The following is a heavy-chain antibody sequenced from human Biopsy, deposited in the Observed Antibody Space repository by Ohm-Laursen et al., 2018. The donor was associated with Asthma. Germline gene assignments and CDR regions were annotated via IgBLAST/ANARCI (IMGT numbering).Heavy chain of an antibody. CDR2: IYYSGTT. CDR3: VRGSSSWHHGPFHYYYGLDV. Sequence: SETLSLTWSLSSGSGGYMRSGNYYWGWIRQPPGKGLEWIGSIYYSGTTYYNPSLESRVTVSADTSKNQLSLKLTSVTAADTAVYYCVRGSSSWHHGPFHYYYGLDVWGQGTTAAVSS. J-gene: IGHJ6*02. V-gene: IGHV4-39*01. D-gene: IGHD6-13*01. CDR1: SGSGGYMRSGNYY.